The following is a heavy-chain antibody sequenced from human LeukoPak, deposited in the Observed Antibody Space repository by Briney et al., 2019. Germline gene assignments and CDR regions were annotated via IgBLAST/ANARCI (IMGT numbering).Heavy chain of an antibody. CDR1: GGSISSYY. Sequence: SETLSLICTVSGGSISSYYWSRIRQPPGKGLEWIGYIYYSGNTNFNPSLKSRVAISVDTSKNQVSLKLSSVTAADTAVYYCARDLFYAGPGRNDAFDIWGQGTLVTVSS. CDR2: IYYSGNT. V-gene: IGHV4-59*01. D-gene: IGHD2/OR15-2a*01. J-gene: IGHJ3*02. CDR3: ARDLFYAGPGRNDAFDI.